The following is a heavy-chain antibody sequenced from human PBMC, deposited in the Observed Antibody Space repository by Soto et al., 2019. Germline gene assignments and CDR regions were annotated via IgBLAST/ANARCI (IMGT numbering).Heavy chain of an antibody. Sequence: ASVKVSCKASGYTFTGYYMHWVRQAPGQGLEWMGWINPNSGGTNYAQKFQGWVTMTRDTSISTAYMELSRLRSDDTAVYYCARVAPFLAGEGYCSGGSCYYSYYGMDVWGQGTTVTVSS. CDR2: INPNSGGT. CDR1: GYTFTGYY. V-gene: IGHV1-2*04. D-gene: IGHD2-15*01. CDR3: ARVAPFLAGEGYCSGGSCYYSYYGMDV. J-gene: IGHJ6*02.